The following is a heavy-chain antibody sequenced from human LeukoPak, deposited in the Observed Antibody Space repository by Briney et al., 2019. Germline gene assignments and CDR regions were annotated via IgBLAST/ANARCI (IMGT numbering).Heavy chain of an antibody. V-gene: IGHV4-34*01. CDR3: AREDTAMVPFDYYYYGMDV. Sequence: PSETLSLTCAVYGGSFSGYYWSWIRQPPGKGLEWIGEINHSGSTNYNPSLKSRVTISVDPSKNQFSLKLSSVTAADTAVYYCAREDTAMVPFDYYYYGMDVWGQGTTVTVSS. CDR1: GGSFSGYY. D-gene: IGHD5-18*01. CDR2: INHSGST. J-gene: IGHJ6*02.